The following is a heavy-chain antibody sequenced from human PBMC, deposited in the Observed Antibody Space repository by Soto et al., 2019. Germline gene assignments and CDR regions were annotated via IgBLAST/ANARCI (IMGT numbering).Heavy chain of an antibody. CDR2: MTSDTKTI. J-gene: IGHJ4*02. Sequence: EVQLVESGGGLVQPGGSLRLSCAASGFRFNIYSMNWIRQAPGKGLEWSAYMTSDTKTIKYADSVKGRFTISRDNDNNLVYLQMNSLRDEDTAVYYCARSVEGHFDYWDQGTVVTVSA. CDR3: ARSVEGHFDY. CDR1: GFRFNIYS. D-gene: IGHD6-19*01. V-gene: IGHV3-48*02.